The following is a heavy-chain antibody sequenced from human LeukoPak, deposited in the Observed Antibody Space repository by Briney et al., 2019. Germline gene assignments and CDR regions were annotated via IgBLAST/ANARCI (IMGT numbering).Heavy chain of an antibody. D-gene: IGHD2-2*01. CDR1: GFTFGGSG. V-gene: IGHV3-73*01. CDR2: IRNKANSYAT. J-gene: IGHJ4*02. CDR3: TRPSSRFCSRTSCYWDS. Sequence: GGSLKPSCVTSGFTFGGSGMHWVRQASGKGLVWVGHIRNKANSYATAYAASVRDRFTISRDDSKNTAFLQMNSLKTEDTAMYYCTRPSSRFCSRTSCYWDSWGQGTLVTVSS.